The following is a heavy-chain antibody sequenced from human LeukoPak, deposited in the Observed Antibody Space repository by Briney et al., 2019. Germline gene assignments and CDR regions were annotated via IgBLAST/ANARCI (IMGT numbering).Heavy chain of an antibody. J-gene: IGHJ4*02. CDR2: IKQDGSEK. D-gene: IGHD3-3*01. V-gene: IGHV3-7*01. CDR1: GFTFSGSA. CDR3: ARTIFGVSFDY. Sequence: GGSLRLSCAASGFTFSGSAVHWVRQAPGKGLEWVANIKQDGSEKYYVDSVKGRFTISRDNAKNSLYLQMNSLRAEDTAVYYCARTIFGVSFDYWGQGTLVTVSS.